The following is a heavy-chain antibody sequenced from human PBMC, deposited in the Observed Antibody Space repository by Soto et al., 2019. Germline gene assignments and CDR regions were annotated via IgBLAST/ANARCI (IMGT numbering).Heavy chain of an antibody. Sequence: ASVKVSCKASGYIFTSYYIHWVRQAPGQGLEWMGWINPLFGNRKYAQKFQGRVTMTRNTSISTAYMELSSLRSEDTGVYYCARRRYCTNGVCPDYYYYYGMDVWGQGTTVTVSS. CDR1: GYIFTSYY. CDR3: ARRRYCTNGVCPDYYYYYGMDV. V-gene: IGHV1-8*02. D-gene: IGHD2-8*01. J-gene: IGHJ6*02. CDR2: INPLFGNR.